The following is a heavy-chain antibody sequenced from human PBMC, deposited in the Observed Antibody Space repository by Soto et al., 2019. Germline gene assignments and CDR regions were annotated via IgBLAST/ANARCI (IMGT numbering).Heavy chain of an antibody. CDR1: GFTFSVHS. Sequence: GGSLRLSCAAFGFTFSVHSMNWVRRAPGKGLEWVSYISSTSSARYYADSVRGRFTISRDNVKYSLYLQMNSLTDEDTAVYYCARDSDIYYGMDVWGQGTTVTVSS. D-gene: IGHD3-9*01. J-gene: IGHJ6*02. CDR3: ARDSDIYYGMDV. CDR2: ISSTSSAR. V-gene: IGHV3-48*02.